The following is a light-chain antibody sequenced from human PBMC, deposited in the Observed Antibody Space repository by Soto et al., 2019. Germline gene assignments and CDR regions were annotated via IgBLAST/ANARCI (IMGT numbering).Light chain of an antibody. CDR3: QQSYRPLMYT. CDR1: QHVGTY. V-gene: IGKV1-39*01. J-gene: IGKJ2*01. Sequence: DIQMTQSPSSLSASVGDRVTITCRASQHVGTYLNWYQHIAGKVPKLLIYAASHLQRGVPSRFSGSGSGTDFTPTISSLQPEDFATYYCQQSYRPLMYTFGQGTKLEI. CDR2: AAS.